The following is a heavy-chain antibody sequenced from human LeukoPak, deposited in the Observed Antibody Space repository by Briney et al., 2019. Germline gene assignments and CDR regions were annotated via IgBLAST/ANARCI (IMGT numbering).Heavy chain of an antibody. V-gene: IGHV1-8*01. CDR3: ASYGSGTGGMDV. J-gene: IGHJ6*02. Sequence: EASVKVSCKASGYTFTSYDINWVRQDTGRGFEWMGWMNPNSGNTGYAQKFQGRATMTRNTSISTAYMELSSLRSEDTAVYYCASYGSGTGGMDVWGQGTTVTVSS. D-gene: IGHD3-10*01. CDR1: GYTFTSYD. CDR2: MNPNSGNT.